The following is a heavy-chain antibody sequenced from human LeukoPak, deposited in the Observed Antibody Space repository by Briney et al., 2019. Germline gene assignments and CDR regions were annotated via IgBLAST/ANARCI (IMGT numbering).Heavy chain of an antibody. J-gene: IGHJ4*02. Sequence: PGGSLRLSCAASGFTFSSYWIHWVRQAPGKGLVWVSRINTDGSTTNYADSVKGRFTISRDNSKNTLYLQMNSLRAEDTAVYYCAKDYLRNYQFDYWGQGTLVTVSS. CDR1: GFTFSSYW. CDR2: INTDGSTT. D-gene: IGHD3-9*01. V-gene: IGHV3-74*01. CDR3: AKDYLRNYQFDY.